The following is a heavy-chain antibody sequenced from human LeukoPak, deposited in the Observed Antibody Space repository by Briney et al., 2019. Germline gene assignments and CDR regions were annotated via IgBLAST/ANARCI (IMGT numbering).Heavy chain of an antibody. CDR1: GFTFSHYA. D-gene: IGHD2/OR15-2a*01. CDR2: MSYDGSHQ. J-gene: IGHJ5*02. Sequence: GRSLRLSCAASGFTFSHYAMHWVRQAPGKGLEWVALMSYDGSHQYYADSVKGRFTISRDNSNNTVFLQMKSLRTEDTAVYYCPRQRAGYFRSWGQGTLVTASS. V-gene: IGHV3-30*01. CDR3: PRQRAGYFRS.